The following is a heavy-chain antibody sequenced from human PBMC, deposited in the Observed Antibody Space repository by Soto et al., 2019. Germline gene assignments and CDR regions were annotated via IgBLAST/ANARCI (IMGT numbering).Heavy chain of an antibody. D-gene: IGHD3-10*01. CDR1: GGSFSGYY. V-gene: IGHV4-34*01. CDR2: INHSGST. J-gene: IGHJ5*02. Sequence: SETLSLTCAVYGGSFSGYYWSWIRQPPGKGLEWIGEINHSGSTNYNPSLKSRVTISVDTSKNQFSLKLSSVTAADTAVYYCARGDVRGVIINWFDPWGQGTLVTVSS. CDR3: ARGDVRGVIINWFDP.